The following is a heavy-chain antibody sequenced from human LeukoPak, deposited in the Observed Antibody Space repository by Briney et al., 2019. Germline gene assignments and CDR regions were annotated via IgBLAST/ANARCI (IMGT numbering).Heavy chain of an antibody. D-gene: IGHD3-10*01. CDR1: GGSISSYY. V-gene: IGHV4-59*01. J-gene: IGHJ5*02. Sequence: SETLSLTRTVSGGSISSYYWSWIRQPPGKGLEWMGYIYYSGSTNYNPSLKSRVTISVDTSKNQFSLKLSSVTAADTAVYYCARSGVDYGSGSYYNVWFDPWGQGTLVTVSS. CDR2: IYYSGST. CDR3: ARSGVDYGSGSYYNVWFDP.